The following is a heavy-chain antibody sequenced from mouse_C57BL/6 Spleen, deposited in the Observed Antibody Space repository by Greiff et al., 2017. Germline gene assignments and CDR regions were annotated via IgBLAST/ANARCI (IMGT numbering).Heavy chain of an antibody. V-gene: IGHV1-81*01. CDR3: ARRRSLTRVVVEENAMDY. Sequence: VKLQESGAELARPGASVKLSCKASGYTFTSYGISWVKQRTGQGLEWIGEIYPRSGNTYYNEKFKGKATLTADKSSSTAYMELRSLTSEDSAVYFCARRRSLTRVVVEENAMDYWGQGTSVTVSS. D-gene: IGHD1-1*01. CDR1: GYTFTSYG. J-gene: IGHJ4*01. CDR2: IYPRSGNT.